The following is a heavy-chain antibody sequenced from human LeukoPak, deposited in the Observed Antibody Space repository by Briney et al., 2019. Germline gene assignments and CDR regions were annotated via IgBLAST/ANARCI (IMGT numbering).Heavy chain of an antibody. CDR3: AARLAVAGYFDY. CDR2: IYHSGST. CDR1: GYSISSGYY. J-gene: IGHJ4*02. V-gene: IGHV4-38-2*02. D-gene: IGHD6-19*01. Sequence: SETLSLTCTVSGYSISSGYYWGWIRQPPGKGLEWIGSIYHSGSTYYNPSLKSRVTISVDTSKNQFSLKLSSVTAADTAVYYCAARLAVAGYFDYWGQGTLVTVSS.